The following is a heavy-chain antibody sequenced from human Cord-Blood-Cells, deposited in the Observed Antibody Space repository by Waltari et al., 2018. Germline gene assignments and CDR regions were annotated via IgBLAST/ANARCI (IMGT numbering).Heavy chain of an antibody. CDR3: AAEPYSSSWYTDY. Sequence: QMKLVQSGPEVKKPGTSVKVSCQAAGFTFTSSAVQWVPQARGQRLEWIGWIVVGKGNTNYAKKFQERVTITRDMSTSTAYMELSSLRSEDTAVYYCAAEPYSSSWYTDYWGQGTLVTVSS. CDR1: GFTFTSSA. J-gene: IGHJ4*02. D-gene: IGHD6-13*01. V-gene: IGHV1-58*01. CDR2: IVVGKGNT.